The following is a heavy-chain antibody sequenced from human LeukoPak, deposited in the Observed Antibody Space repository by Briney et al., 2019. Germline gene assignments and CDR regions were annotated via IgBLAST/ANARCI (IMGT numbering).Heavy chain of an antibody. CDR1: GYTLTELS. Sequence: ASVKVSCKVSGYTLTELSMHWVRQAPGKGLEWMGGFDPEDGETIYAQKFQGRVTMTEDTSTDTAYMELSSLRSEDTAVYYCAATERYYYDSSGYFAFDIWGQGTMVTVSS. J-gene: IGHJ3*02. CDR3: AATERYYYDSSGYFAFDI. D-gene: IGHD3-22*01. CDR2: FDPEDGET. V-gene: IGHV1-24*01.